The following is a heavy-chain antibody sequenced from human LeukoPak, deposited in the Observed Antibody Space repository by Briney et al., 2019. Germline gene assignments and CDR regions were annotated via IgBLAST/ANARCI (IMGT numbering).Heavy chain of an antibody. Sequence: GESLKISCTGSGYSFTNFWIAWVRQMPGKGLEWMGIIYPGDSDTRYSPSFQGQVTISADKSISTAYLQWSSLKASDTAMYYCARQSDILTAPGYWGQGTLVTVSS. V-gene: IGHV5-51*01. CDR3: ARQSDILTAPGY. J-gene: IGHJ4*02. CDR1: GYSFTNFW. D-gene: IGHD3-9*01. CDR2: IYPGDSDT.